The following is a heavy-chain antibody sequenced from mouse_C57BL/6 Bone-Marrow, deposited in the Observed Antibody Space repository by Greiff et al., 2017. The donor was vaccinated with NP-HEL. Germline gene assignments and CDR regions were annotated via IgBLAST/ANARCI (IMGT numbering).Heavy chain of an antibody. D-gene: IGHD4-1*01. CDR2: ISSGGDYI. CDR1: GFTFSSYA. J-gene: IGHJ4*01. V-gene: IGHV5-9-1*02. Sequence: EVQLQESGEGLVKPGGSLKLSCAASGFTFSSYAMSWVRQTPEKRLEWVAYISSGGDYIYYADTVKGRFTISRDNARNTLYLQMSSLKSEDTAMYYCTRDTGAGGGDYWGQGTSVTVSS. CDR3: TRDTGAGGGDY.